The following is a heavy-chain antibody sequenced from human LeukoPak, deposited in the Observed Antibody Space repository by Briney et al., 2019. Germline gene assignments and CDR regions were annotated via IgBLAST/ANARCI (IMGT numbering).Heavy chain of an antibody. CDR2: IYYSGST. CDR1: GGSFSTYY. Sequence: PSETLSLTCTVSGGSFSTYYWSWIRQPPGKGLEWIGYIYYSGSTNYNPSLKSRVSISADTSKNQFSLKLSSVTAADTAVYYCARVTAVAGFTNFDYWGQGTLVTVSS. CDR3: ARVTAVAGFTNFDY. D-gene: IGHD6-19*01. V-gene: IGHV4-59*01. J-gene: IGHJ4*02.